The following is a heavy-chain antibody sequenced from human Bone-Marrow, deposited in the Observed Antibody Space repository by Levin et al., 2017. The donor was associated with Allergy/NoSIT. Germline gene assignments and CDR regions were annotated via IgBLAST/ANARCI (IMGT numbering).Heavy chain of an antibody. CDR1: GFAVSSNF. J-gene: IGHJ6*04. D-gene: IGHD3-10*01. Sequence: PGGSLRLSCVVSGFAVSSNFMSWVRQAPGKGLEWVSVVYSGGSAFYADAVKGRFSISRDFSNNTLYLHMDRLRVDDTAVYYCARERSPTTRHFYYMDVWGKGTTVTVSP. CDR2: VYSGGSA. CDR3: ARERSPTTRHFYYMDV. V-gene: IGHV3-66*01.